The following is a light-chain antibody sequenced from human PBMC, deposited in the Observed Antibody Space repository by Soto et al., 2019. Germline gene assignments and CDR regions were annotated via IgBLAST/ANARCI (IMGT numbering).Light chain of an antibody. J-gene: IGKJ1*01. Sequence: EIVMTQSPATLSVSPGERATLSCRASQSVSSNLAWYQQKPGQAPRLLIYGASTRANGIPARFSGSWSGTAFTLTISSLQSEDFAVYYCQQYNNWPPWTFGQGTKVEIK. V-gene: IGKV3-15*01. CDR1: QSVSSN. CDR3: QQYNNWPPWT. CDR2: GAS.